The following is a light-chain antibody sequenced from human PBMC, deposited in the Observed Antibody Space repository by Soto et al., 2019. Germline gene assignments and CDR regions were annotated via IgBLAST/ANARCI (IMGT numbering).Light chain of an antibody. CDR3: SSYAGSNKSV. CDR1: SSDVGAYNY. Sequence: QSALTQPPSASGSLGQSVTISCTGTSSDVGAYNYVSWYQQHPGKAPKRMIYEVSKRPSGVPDRCSGSKSGNTASLTVSGLQAEDEADYYCSSYAGSNKSVFGTGTKVTVL. V-gene: IGLV2-8*01. J-gene: IGLJ1*01. CDR2: EVS.